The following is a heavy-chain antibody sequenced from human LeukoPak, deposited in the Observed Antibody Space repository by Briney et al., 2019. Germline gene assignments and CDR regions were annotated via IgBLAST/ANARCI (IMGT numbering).Heavy chain of an antibody. CDR2: ISYGGSSK. CDR1: GFTFSSYG. Sequence: PGGSLRLSCAASGFTFSSYGMHWVRQAPGKGLEWVAVISYGGSSKYYADSVKGRFTISRDNSKNTLYLQMNSLRAEDTAVYYCAKEDSSGYWESWGEGTLVTVSS. D-gene: IGHD3-22*01. V-gene: IGHV3-30*18. CDR3: AKEDSSGYWES. J-gene: IGHJ5*02.